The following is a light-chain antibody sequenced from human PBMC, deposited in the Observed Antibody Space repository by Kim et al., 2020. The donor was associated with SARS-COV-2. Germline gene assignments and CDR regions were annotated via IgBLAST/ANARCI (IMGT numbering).Light chain of an antibody. CDR3: QQYRT. CDR2: GAS. CDR1: QSFSSSY. J-gene: IGKJ2*01. Sequence: GTLSQCPGERATLSCRASQSFSSSYLAWYQQKPGQAPRVLIYGASSRATGIPDRFSGSGYGTDFTLTISRREPEDFAVYYCQQYRTFGQGTKLEI. V-gene: IGKV3-20*01.